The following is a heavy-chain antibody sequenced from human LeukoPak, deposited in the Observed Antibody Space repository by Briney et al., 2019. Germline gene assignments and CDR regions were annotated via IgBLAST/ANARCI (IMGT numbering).Heavy chain of an antibody. CDR3: ARVEGYCSSGSCYGLDV. V-gene: IGHV3-48*03. D-gene: IGHD2-15*01. CDR1: RFTFSSYE. Sequence: GGSLRLSCAASRFTFSSYEMNWVRQAPGKGLEWVSYISGCGIKHYADSVKGRFTISRDNAKNSLYLQLNSLRAEDTAIYYCARVEGYCSSGSCYGLDVWGQGTTVTVSS. J-gene: IGHJ6*02. CDR2: ISGCGIK.